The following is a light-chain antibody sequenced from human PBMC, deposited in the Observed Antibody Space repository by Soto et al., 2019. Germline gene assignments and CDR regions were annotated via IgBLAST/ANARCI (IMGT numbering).Light chain of an antibody. V-gene: IGKV3-15*01. CDR3: QQYNNWPS. CDR2: GAS. J-gene: IGKJ4*01. Sequence: EIVMTQSPATLSVSPGERATLSCRARQSVSSNLAWYQQKPGQAPRLLIYGASTRATGIPARFSGSGSGTQCTLTISSLPSEDFAVYYCQQYNNWPSFGGGTKVEIK. CDR1: QSVSSN.